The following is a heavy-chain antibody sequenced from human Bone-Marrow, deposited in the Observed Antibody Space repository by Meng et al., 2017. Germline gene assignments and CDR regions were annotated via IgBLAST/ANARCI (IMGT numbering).Heavy chain of an antibody. J-gene: IGHJ4*02. D-gene: IGHD2-2*01. CDR2: IDTNTGSP. Sequence: PGTPVTCSCKAFEYTYNCNAKNWLRHAPGQGLEGLGWIDTNTGSPRYTQAFKGRLVFSSDTSVSKAYLELSGLKADDTAVYYCTRDGYSDCSRTSCFDYWGQGTLVTVSS. CDR1: EYTYNCNA. CDR3: TRDGYSDCSRTSCFDY. V-gene: IGHV7-4-1*02.